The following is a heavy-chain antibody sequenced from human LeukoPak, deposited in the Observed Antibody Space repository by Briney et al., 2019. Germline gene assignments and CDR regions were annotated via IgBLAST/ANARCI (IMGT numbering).Heavy chain of an antibody. CDR1: GGSISSYY. V-gene: IGHV4-59*01. CDR2: IYYSGST. J-gene: IGHJ5*02. Sequence: SETLSLTCTVSGGSISSYYWSWIRQPPGKGLEWIGYIYYSGSTNYNPSLKSRVTISVDTSKSQFSLKLSSVTAADTAVYYCARGHRYSYGYGWFDPWGQGTLVTVSS. D-gene: IGHD5-18*01. CDR3: ARGHRYSYGYGWFDP.